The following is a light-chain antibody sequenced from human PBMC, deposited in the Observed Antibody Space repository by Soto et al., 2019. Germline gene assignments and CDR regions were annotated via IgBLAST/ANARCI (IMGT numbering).Light chain of an antibody. J-gene: IGLJ1*01. CDR1: SSDVGGYNY. V-gene: IGLV2-11*01. Sequence: QSALTQPRSVSGSPGQSVTISCTGTSSDVGGYNYVSWYQQHPGKAPKLVIYDVSKRPSGVPDRFSGSKSGNTASRTVSGLQAEDEADYSCCSYTSSSTVFGTGTKATVL. CDR2: DVS. CDR3: CSYTSSSTV.